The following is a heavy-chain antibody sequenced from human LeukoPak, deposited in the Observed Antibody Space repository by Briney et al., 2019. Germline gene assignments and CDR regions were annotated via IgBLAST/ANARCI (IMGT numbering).Heavy chain of an antibody. V-gene: IGHV3-53*01. J-gene: IGHJ6*03. CDR1: GVTVSSNY. CDR2: LYTDDNT. D-gene: IGHD4-17*01. Sequence: PGGSLGLSCTASGVTVSSNYMNWVRQAPGKGLEWVSILYTDDNTNYADSVKGRFTISRDTSKNTLYLQMNSLRAEDTAVYYCAKESLNGDHDYYYMDVWGKGTTVTVSS. CDR3: AKESLNGDHDYYYMDV.